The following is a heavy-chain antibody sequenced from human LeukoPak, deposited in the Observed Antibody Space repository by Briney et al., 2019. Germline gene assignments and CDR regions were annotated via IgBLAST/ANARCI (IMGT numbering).Heavy chain of an antibody. Sequence: GGSLRLSCAASGFTVSSNYMSWVRQAPGKGLEWVSVIYSGGSTYYPDSVKGRFTISRDNSKNTLYLQMNSLRAEDTAVYYCASGPKRITPFDYWGQGTLVTVSS. D-gene: IGHD2-15*01. CDR1: GFTVSSNY. CDR3: ASGPKRITPFDY. V-gene: IGHV3-66*01. J-gene: IGHJ4*02. CDR2: IYSGGST.